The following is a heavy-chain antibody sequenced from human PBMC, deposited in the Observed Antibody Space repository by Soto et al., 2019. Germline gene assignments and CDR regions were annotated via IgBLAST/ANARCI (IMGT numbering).Heavy chain of an antibody. CDR3: ARATRLTGDSPIAFDI. J-gene: IGHJ3*02. D-gene: IGHD7-27*01. CDR2: INHSGST. CDR1: GGSFSSYY. V-gene: IGHV4-34*01. Sequence: SETLSLTCAVYGGSFSSYYWSWIRQPPGKGLEWIGEINHSGSTNYNPSLKSRVTISVDTSKNQFSLKLSSVTAADTAVYYCARATRLTGDSPIAFDIWGQGTMVTVSS.